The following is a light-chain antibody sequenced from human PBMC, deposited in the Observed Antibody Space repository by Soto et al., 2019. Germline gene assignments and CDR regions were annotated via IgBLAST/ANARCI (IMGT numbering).Light chain of an antibody. CDR3: ASWDDSLSNWV. J-gene: IGLJ3*02. CDR1: NSNIGSRY. Sequence: QSVLTQPPSASGTPGQRVTISCSGSNSNIGSRYVYWYRHFPGTAPKLLINKNNQRPSGVPDRFSGSKSGTSASLAISGLRSEDEADYYCASWDDSLSNWVFGGGTKLTVL. V-gene: IGLV1-47*01. CDR2: KNN.